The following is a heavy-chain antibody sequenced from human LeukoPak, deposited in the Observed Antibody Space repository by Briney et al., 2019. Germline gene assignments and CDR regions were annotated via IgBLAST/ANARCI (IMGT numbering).Heavy chain of an antibody. Sequence: TGGSLRLSCAASGFTVSSNYMSWVRQAPGKGLEWVGRMKSKADGGTTDYAAPVEGRFTISRDDSKDTLFLQMSSVKTEDTAVYYCTTDPQSLSWGQGTLVIVSS. J-gene: IGHJ4*02. V-gene: IGHV3-15*01. CDR3: TTDPQSLS. CDR1: GFTVSSNY. CDR2: MKSKADGGTT.